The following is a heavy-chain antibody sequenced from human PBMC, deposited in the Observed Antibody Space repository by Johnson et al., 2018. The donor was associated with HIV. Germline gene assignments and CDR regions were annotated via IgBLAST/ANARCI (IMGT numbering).Heavy chain of an antibody. CDR2: ISYDGSNK. V-gene: IGHV3-30*03. D-gene: IGHD6-13*01. CDR3: ARDTTSGLDDSSWDGAFDI. CDR1: GFTFSSYG. J-gene: IGHJ3*02. Sequence: QVQLVESGGGLVQPGGSLRVSCAASGFTFSSYGLSWVRHAPGKGLEWVAVISYDGSNKYYADSVKGRFTIARDNSKNTLYLQMTSLRAEDTAVYYCARDTTSGLDDSSWDGAFDIWGQGTMVTVSS.